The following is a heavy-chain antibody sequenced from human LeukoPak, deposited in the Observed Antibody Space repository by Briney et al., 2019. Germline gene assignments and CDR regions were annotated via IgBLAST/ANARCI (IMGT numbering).Heavy chain of an antibody. CDR3: ARANYYDTSGYSRGAFDI. CDR2: IFHSGST. CDR1: GYSISSGFY. V-gene: IGHV4-38-2*02. J-gene: IGHJ3*02. D-gene: IGHD3-22*01. Sequence: SETLSLTCSVSGYSISSGFYWGWIRPPPGKGLEWIGSIFHSGSTYYNPSLKSRVTISVDTSKNQFSLKLSSVTAADTAVYYCARANYYDTSGYSRGAFDIWGQGTMVTVSS.